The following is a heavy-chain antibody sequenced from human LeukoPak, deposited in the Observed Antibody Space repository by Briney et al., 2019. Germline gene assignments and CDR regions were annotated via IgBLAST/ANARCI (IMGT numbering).Heavy chain of an antibody. Sequence: SETLSLTCAVSGGSISSGGYSWSWIRQPPGKGLEWIGYIYHSGSTYYNPSLKSRVTISVDRSKNQFSLKLSSVTAADTAVYYCASSSGGRTKAGEKSANWGQGTLVTVSS. J-gene: IGHJ4*02. CDR3: ASSSGGRTKAGEKSAN. CDR1: GGSISSGGYS. CDR2: IYHSGST. D-gene: IGHD3-10*01. V-gene: IGHV4-30-2*01.